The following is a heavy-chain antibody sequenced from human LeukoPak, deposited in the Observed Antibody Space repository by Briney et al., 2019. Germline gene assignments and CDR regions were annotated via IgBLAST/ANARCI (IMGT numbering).Heavy chain of an antibody. Sequence: PGGSLRLSCAASGFTFSDNYMTWVRQAPGKGLEWLSYISGNGGVIQYADSVKGRFTISRDNAKNSLYLQMDSLRAEDTALYYCARTTYYMDVWGKGTTVTVSS. V-gene: IGHV3-11*01. CDR3: ARTTYYMDV. J-gene: IGHJ6*03. CDR1: GFTFSDNY. CDR2: ISGNGGVI. D-gene: IGHD4-17*01.